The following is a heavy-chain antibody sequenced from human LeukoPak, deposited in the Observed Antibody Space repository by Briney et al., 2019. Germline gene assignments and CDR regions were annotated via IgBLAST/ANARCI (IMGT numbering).Heavy chain of an antibody. CDR1: RYTLTELS. D-gene: IGHD6-19*01. CDR2: FDPEDGET. Sequence: ASVKVSCKVSRYTLTELSMHWVRQAPGKGLEWMGGFDPEDGETIYAQKFQGRVTMTEDTSTDTAYMELSSLRSEDTAVYYCAIAVAGSGYFQHWGQGTLVTVSS. CDR3: AIAVAGSGYFQH. V-gene: IGHV1-24*01. J-gene: IGHJ1*01.